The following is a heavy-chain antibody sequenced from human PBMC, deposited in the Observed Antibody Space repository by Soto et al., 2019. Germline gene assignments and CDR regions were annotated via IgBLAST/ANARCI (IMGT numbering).Heavy chain of an antibody. V-gene: IGHV3-11*01. Sequence: QVQLVESGGGLVKPGESLRLSCAASGFIFSDYYMSWIRQAPGKGLEWVSYISGTGTSAFYADSVKGRFTISRDNVKNSGYLQMNRLRTEDTAAYYCARDHPITMVRGSTESVYWGPGTLVTVSS. CDR3: ARDHPITMVRGSTESVY. CDR2: ISGTGTSA. J-gene: IGHJ4*02. D-gene: IGHD3-10*01. CDR1: GFIFSDYY.